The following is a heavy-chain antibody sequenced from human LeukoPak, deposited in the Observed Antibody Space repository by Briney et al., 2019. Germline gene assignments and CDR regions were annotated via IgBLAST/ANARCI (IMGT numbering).Heavy chain of an antibody. J-gene: IGHJ4*02. V-gene: IGHV3-30*03. CDR2: ISYDGSNK. CDR3: ARSPHYYDSSGYGFDY. Sequence: TGGSLRLSCAASGFNFRNYGMHWVRQAPGKGLEWVAVISYDGSNKYYADSVKGRFTISRDNSKNTLYLQMNGLRAEDTAVYYCARSPHYYDSSGYGFDYWGQGTLVTVSS. CDR1: GFNFRNYG. D-gene: IGHD3-22*01.